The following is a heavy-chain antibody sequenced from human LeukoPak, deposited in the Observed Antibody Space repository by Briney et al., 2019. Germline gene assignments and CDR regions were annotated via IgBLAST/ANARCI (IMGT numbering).Heavy chain of an antibody. J-gene: IGHJ4*02. Sequence: GGSLRLSCAASGFTFSSYWMSWVRQAPGKGLEWVANIKQDGSEKYYVDSVKGRFTISSDNAKNSLYLQMNSLRAEDTAVYYCARGGRTYYYDSSGYYHPEYYFDYWGQGTLVTVSS. CDR2: IKQDGSEK. CDR1: GFTFSSYW. V-gene: IGHV3-7*01. CDR3: ARGGRTYYYDSSGYYHPEYYFDY. D-gene: IGHD3-22*01.